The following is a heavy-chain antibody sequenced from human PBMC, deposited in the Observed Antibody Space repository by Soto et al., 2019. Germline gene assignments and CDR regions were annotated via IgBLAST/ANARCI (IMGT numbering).Heavy chain of an antibody. CDR1: GGSISSGGYY. CDR3: ARDKHCWSGLHQFYYMDV. D-gene: IGHD3-3*02. V-gene: IGHV4-31*03. CDR2: IYYSGST. Sequence: QVQLQESGPGLVKPSQTLSLTCTVSGGSISSGGYYWSWIRQHPGKGLEWIGYIYYSGSTYYNPSLKSRVTISVDTSKNQFSLKLSSVTAADTAVYYCARDKHCWSGLHQFYYMDVWGKGTTVTVSS. J-gene: IGHJ6*03.